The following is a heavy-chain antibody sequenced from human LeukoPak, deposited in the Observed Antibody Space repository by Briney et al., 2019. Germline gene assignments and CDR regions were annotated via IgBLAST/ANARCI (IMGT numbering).Heavy chain of an antibody. CDR3: ARAGGMATPIDF. D-gene: IGHD5-24*01. CDR2: ISGYNGNI. Sequence: SVTDSCKTSGYTYTNYRISWVRPPPGQGLEGMGWISGYNGNINYAQKIQGRVCLTTDTSTSTAYMEVRSLRSDDTAVYYCARAGGMATPIDFWGQGTLVTVSS. CDR1: GYTYTNYR. J-gene: IGHJ4*02. V-gene: IGHV1-18*01.